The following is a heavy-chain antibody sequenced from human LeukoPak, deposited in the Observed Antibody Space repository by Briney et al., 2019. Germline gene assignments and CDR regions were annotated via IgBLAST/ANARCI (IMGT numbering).Heavy chain of an antibody. V-gene: IGHV1-46*01. Sequence: GASVKVSCKASGYTFTSYYMHWVRQASGQGLEWMGIINPSGGSTSYAQKFQGRVTMTRDTSTSTVYMELSSLRSEDTAVYYCARDGWGVAVLEWGQGTLVTVSS. CDR1: GYTFTSYY. CDR2: INPSGGST. D-gene: IGHD6-19*01. J-gene: IGHJ4*02. CDR3: ARDGWGVAVLE.